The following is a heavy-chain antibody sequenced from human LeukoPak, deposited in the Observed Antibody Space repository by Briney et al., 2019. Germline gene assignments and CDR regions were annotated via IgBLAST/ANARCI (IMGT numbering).Heavy chain of an antibody. D-gene: IGHD2-2*02. J-gene: IGHJ6*02. CDR3: ARLVRCSSTSCYKSYYYGMDV. CDR1: GYSFTSYW. V-gene: IGHV5-51*01. Sequence: GESLKISRKGSGYSFTSYWIGWVRQMPGKGLEWMGIIYPGDSDTRYSPSFQGQVTISADKSISTAYLQWSSLKASDIAMYYCARLVRCSSTSCYKSYYYGMDVWGQGTTVTVSS. CDR2: IYPGDSDT.